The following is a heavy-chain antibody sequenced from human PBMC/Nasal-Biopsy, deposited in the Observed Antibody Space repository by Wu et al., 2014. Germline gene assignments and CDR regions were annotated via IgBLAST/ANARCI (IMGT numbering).Heavy chain of an antibody. CDR2: LSWNSGSI. CDR3: AKDRDIGFPHDAFDV. CDR1: GFTFDEYA. D-gene: IGHD3-10*01. V-gene: IGHV3-9*01. J-gene: IGHJ3*01. Sequence: LRLSCAASGFTFDEYAIHWVRQAPGKGLEWVSGLSWNSGSIAYAESVKGRFTISRDNAKKSLYLQMDSLRAEDTALYYCAKDRDIGFPHDAFDVWGQGTLVTVSS.